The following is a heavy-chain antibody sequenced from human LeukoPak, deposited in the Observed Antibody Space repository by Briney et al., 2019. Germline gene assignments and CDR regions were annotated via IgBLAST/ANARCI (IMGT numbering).Heavy chain of an antibody. CDR2: LYSSGSS. CDR1: GGSFTGYY. D-gene: IGHD3-3*01. Sequence: SETLSLTCAVYGGSFTGYYWSWIRQSAGKGLEWIGRLYSSGSSDYNPSLNSRVTMSLDTSKNQFSLSLNSVTAADTAVYYCARGPITIRSPFDYWGQGILVTVSS. CDR3: ARGPITIRSPFDY. V-gene: IGHV4-59*10. J-gene: IGHJ4*02.